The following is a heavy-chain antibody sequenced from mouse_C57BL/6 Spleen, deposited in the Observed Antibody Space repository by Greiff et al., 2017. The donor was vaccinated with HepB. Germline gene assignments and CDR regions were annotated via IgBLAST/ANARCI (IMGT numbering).Heavy chain of an antibody. J-gene: IGHJ4*01. Sequence: EVQLVESGGGLVQSGRSLRLSCATSGFTFSDFYIEWVRQAPGKGLEWIAASRNKANDYTTEYSASVKGRFIVSRDTSQSILYLQMNALRAEDTAIYYCARDRTGAMDYWGQGTSVTVSS. CDR2: SRNKANDYTT. V-gene: IGHV7-1*01. CDR3: ARDRTGAMDY. CDR1: GFTFSDFY.